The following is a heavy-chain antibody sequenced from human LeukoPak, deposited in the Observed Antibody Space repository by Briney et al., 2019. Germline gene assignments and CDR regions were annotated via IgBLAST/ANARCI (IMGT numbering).Heavy chain of an antibody. Sequence: PSETLSLTCAVYGGSFSGYYWSWIRQPPGKGLEWIGEINHSGSTNYNPSLKSRVTISVDTSKNQFSLKLSSVTAADTAVYYCARRLGGVIGWYNWFDPWGQGTLVTVSS. CDR2: INHSGST. D-gene: IGHD3-16*02. V-gene: IGHV4-34*01. J-gene: IGHJ5*02. CDR1: GGSFSGYY. CDR3: ARRLGGVIGWYNWFDP.